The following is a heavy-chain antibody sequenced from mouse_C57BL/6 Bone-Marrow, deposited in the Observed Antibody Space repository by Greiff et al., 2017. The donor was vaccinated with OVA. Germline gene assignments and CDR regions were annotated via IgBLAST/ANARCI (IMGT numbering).Heavy chain of an antibody. D-gene: IGHD2-4*01. CDR2: IHPNSGST. CDR1: GYTFTSYW. J-gene: IGHJ1*03. CDR3: ARLWDDYHWYFDV. Sequence: QVQLKQPGAELVKPGASVKLSCKASGYTFTSYWMHWVKQRPGQGLEWIGMIHPNSGSTNYNEKFKSKATLTVDKSSSTAYMQLSSLTSEDSAVYYCARLWDDYHWYFDVWGTGTTVTVSS. V-gene: IGHV1-64*01.